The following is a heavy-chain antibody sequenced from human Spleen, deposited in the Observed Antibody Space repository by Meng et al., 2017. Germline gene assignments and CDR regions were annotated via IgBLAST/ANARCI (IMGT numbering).Heavy chain of an antibody. V-gene: IGHV6-1*01. CDR1: GDSVSSNIGA. J-gene: IGHJ4*02. CDR2: TYYRSKWYN. Sequence: QVQRQQSGPGLVKPPQTLSVTCAIAGDSVSSNIGAWNWIRQSPARGLEWLGRTYYRSKWYNEYAVSVKSRITINPDTSKNQLSLQLSSVTPEDTAVYYCARGVTTFDYWGQGTLVTVSS. D-gene: IGHD4-17*01. CDR3: ARGVTTFDY.